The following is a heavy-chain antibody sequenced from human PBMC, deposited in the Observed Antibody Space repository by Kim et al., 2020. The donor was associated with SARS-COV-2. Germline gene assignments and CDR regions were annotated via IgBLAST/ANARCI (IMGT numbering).Heavy chain of an antibody. V-gene: IGHV3-64D*09. CDR2: ISSNGGST. Sequence: GGSLRLSCSASGFTFSSYAMHWVRQAPGKGLEYVSAISSNGGSTYYADSVKVRFTISRDNSKNTLYLQMSSLRAEDTAVYYCVKSKVLLWFGEQYFFDYWGQGTLVTVTS. CDR3: VKSKVLLWFGEQYFFDY. CDR1: GFTFSSYA. D-gene: IGHD3-10*01. J-gene: IGHJ4*02.